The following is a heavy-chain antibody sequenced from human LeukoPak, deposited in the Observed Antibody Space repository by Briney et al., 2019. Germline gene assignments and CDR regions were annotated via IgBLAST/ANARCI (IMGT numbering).Heavy chain of an antibody. CDR2: ISSSSSTI. CDR1: GFTFSSYS. J-gene: IGHJ4*02. D-gene: IGHD2-2*01. CDR3: ARRAFTSTSCPLDY. Sequence: PGGSLRLSCAASGFTFSSYSTNWVRQAPGKGLEWVSYISSSSSTIYYADSVKGRFTISRDNAKNSLYLQMNSLRAEDTAVYYCARRAFTSTSCPLDYWGQGTLVTVSS. V-gene: IGHV3-48*01.